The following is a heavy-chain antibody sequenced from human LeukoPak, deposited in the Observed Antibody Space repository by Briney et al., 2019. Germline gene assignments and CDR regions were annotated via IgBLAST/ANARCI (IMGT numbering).Heavy chain of an antibody. V-gene: IGHV5-51*01. J-gene: IGHJ6*02. Sequence: GESLKISCKGFGYSFSDYWIAGVRQMPGKGLEWMGIFFPGDSDTRYSPSLQGQVTISADKSINTAYLQWSSLKASDTALYYCARRGTWSNYYGMDVWGQGTTVTVSS. CDR1: GYSFSDYW. D-gene: IGHD1-1*01. CDR3: ARRGTWSNYYGMDV. CDR2: FFPGDSDT.